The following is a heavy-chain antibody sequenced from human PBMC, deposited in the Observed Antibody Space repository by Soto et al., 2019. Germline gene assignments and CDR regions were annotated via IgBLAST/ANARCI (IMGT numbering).Heavy chain of an antibody. CDR2: MNDFGRT. D-gene: IGHD2-8*01. Sequence: QVQLQESGPGLVKSSETLSLTCTVSGASSSSYYWSWIRQPPGKGLEWIGYMNDFGRTIYNPSLKCRVTISLDTSKNQFSLKLTSVIAADTAVYYCARSFCRDAVRCNWFDPWGQGTLVTVSS. J-gene: IGHJ5*02. CDR1: GASSSSYY. CDR3: ARSFCRDAVRCNWFDP. V-gene: IGHV4-59*01.